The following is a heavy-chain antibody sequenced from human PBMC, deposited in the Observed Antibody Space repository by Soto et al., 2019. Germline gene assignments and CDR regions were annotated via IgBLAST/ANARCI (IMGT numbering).Heavy chain of an antibody. CDR3: ARIEMASIK. V-gene: IGHV4-31*03. Sequence: SETLSLTCSVSGASIRSGVFYWIWLRQSPGKGLEWIGHIYYTGSTFVSPSLKGRLTISLDTSKDQFSLDLSSVTAADTAMYYCARIEMASIKWGRGTLVTVSS. J-gene: IGHJ4*02. CDR2: IYYTGST. CDR1: GASIRSGVFY. D-gene: IGHD5-12*01.